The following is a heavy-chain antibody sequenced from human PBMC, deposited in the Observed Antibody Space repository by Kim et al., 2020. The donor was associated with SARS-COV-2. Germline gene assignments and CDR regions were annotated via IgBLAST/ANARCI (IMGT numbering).Heavy chain of an antibody. CDR2: MNPNSGNT. J-gene: IGHJ6*02. CDR3: ARGYGDLIYYYYGMDV. CDR1: GYTFTSYD. V-gene: IGHV1-8*01. D-gene: IGHD4-17*01. Sequence: ASVKVSCKASGYTFTSYDINWVRQATGQGLEWMGWMNPNSGNTGYAQKFQGRVTMTRNTSISTAYMELSSLRSEDTAVYYCARGYGDLIYYYYGMDVWGQGTTVTVSS.